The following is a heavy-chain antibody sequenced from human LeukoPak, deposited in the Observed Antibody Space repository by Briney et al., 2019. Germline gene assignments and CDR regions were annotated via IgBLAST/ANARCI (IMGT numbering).Heavy chain of an antibody. D-gene: IGHD4-11*01. CDR2: IYHSGST. CDR1: GYSISSGYY. Sequence: PSETLSLTCAVSGYSISSGYYWGWIRQPPGKGLEWIGSIYHSGSTYYNPSLKSRVTISVDTSKNQFSLKQRSVTAADTAVYYCARRDDYSSLGFDYWGQGTLVTVSS. J-gene: IGHJ4*02. CDR3: ARRDDYSSLGFDY. V-gene: IGHV4-38-2*01.